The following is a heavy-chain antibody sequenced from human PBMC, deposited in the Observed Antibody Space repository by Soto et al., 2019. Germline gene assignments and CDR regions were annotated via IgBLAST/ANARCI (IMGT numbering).Heavy chain of an antibody. CDR2: IYYSGST. J-gene: IGHJ5*02. Sequence: PSETLSLTCTVSGGSISSYYWSWIRQPPGKGLEWIGYIYYSGSTNYNPSLKSRVTISVDTSKNQFSLKLSSVTAADTAVYYCARHIIIAARHNWFDPWGQGTLVTVSS. CDR1: GGSISSYY. CDR3: ARHIIIAARHNWFDP. D-gene: IGHD6-6*01. V-gene: IGHV4-59*08.